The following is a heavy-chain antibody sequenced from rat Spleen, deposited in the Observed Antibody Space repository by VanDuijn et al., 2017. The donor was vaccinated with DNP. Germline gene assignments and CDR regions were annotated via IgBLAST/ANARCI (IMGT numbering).Heavy chain of an antibody. J-gene: IGHJ2*01. CDR2: ISSGGST. CDR1: GFSLDSYT. Sequence: QVQLKESGPGLVQPSQTLSLTCTVSGFSLDSYTVSWVRQPPGKGLEWIAAISSGGSTYYNSALKSRLSISRDTSKSQVFLKMNSLQTEDTALYYCTRDLNYGGYFDYWGQGVIVTVSS. CDR3: TRDLNYGGYFDY. V-gene: IGHV2-6*01. D-gene: IGHD1-11*01.